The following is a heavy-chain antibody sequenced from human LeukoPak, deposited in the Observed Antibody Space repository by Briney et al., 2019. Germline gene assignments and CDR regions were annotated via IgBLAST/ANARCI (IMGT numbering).Heavy chain of an antibody. V-gene: IGHV3-7*01. CDR1: GFTFSSYW. CDR3: ARVAGHGSRITMIVVVANTDY. D-gene: IGHD3-22*01. CDR2: IKQDGSEK. J-gene: IGHJ4*02. Sequence: GGSLRLSCAASGFTFSSYWMSWVRQAPGKGLEWVANIKQDGSEKYYVDSVKGRFTISRDNAKNSLYLRMNSLRAEDTAVYYCARVAGHGSRITMIVVVANTDYWGQGTLVTVSS.